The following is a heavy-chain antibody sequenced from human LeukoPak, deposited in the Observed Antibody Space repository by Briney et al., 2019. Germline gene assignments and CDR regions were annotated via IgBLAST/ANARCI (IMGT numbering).Heavy chain of an antibody. CDR1: GGSVSCGTYY. CDR3: VRDGDY. J-gene: IGHJ4*02. Sequence: PSETLSLTCTVSGGSVSCGTYYWSWIRQPPGKGLEWIGYIYYTGSTSYNPSLKSRVTISVDSSKNQFSLRLSSVTAADTAVYYCVRDGDYWGQGTLVTVSS. CDR2: IYYTGST. V-gene: IGHV4-61*01.